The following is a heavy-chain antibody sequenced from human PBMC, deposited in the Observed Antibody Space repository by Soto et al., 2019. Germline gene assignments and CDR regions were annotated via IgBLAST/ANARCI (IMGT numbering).Heavy chain of an antibody. Sequence: SETLSLTCTVSGASIRSYCWNWIRQPPGKGLEWIGFICYNGATTYNPSLKGRVTISVDTSKNQLSLKLSSVTAADTAVYYCARPNDNTVPNYSADYAFDVWGQGTMVTVSS. CDR3: ARPNDNTVPNYSADYAFDV. J-gene: IGHJ3*01. V-gene: IGHV4-59*01. CDR2: ICYNGAT. CDR1: GASIRSYC. D-gene: IGHD5-12*01.